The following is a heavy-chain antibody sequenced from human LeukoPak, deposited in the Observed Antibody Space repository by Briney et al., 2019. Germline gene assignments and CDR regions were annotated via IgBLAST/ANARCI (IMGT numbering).Heavy chain of an antibody. CDR2: ISGGGASI. CDR3: ARGRWLNYYFDL. J-gene: IGHJ4*02. D-gene: IGHD5-24*01. CDR1: GFTFSRYA. V-gene: IGHV3-23*01. Sequence: GGSLRLSCAASGFTFSRYAMSWVRQAPGKGLEWVSAISGGGASIYYADSVKGRFTISRDNSKNTLYLQMNSLRAEDTAVYYCARGRWLNYYFDLWGQGTLVTVSS.